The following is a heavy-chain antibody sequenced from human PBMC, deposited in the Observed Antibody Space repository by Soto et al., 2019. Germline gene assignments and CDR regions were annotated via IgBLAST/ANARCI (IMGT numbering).Heavy chain of an antibody. D-gene: IGHD6-13*01. CDR2: IYYSGST. V-gene: IGHV4-39*01. CDR1: GGSISSSSYY. CDR3: ARLRGGAAAGPIPYYYYYMYV. Sequence: QLQLQESGPGLVKPSETLSLTCTVSGGSISSSSYYWGWIRQPPGKGLEWIGSIYYSGSTYSNPPLKIRVTIAVDTSKNQISLKLSSVPAADTAVYYCARLRGGAAAGPIPYYYYYMYVWGKGTTVTVSS. J-gene: IGHJ6*03.